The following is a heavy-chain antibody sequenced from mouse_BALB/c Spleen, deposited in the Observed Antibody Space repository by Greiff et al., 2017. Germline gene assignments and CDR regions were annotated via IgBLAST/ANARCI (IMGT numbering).Heavy chain of an antibody. CDR2: ISSGGSYP. CDR3: ARQGYDGYSSYYAMDY. J-gene: IGHJ4*01. CDR1: GFTFSSYG. Sequence: EVQVVESGGDLVKPGGSLKLSCAASGFTFSSYGMSWVRQTPDKRLEWVATISSGGSYPYYPDSVKGRFTISRDNAKNTLYLQMSSLKSEDTAMYYCARQGYDGYSSYYAMDYWGQGTSVTVSS. D-gene: IGHD2-3*01. V-gene: IGHV5-6*01.